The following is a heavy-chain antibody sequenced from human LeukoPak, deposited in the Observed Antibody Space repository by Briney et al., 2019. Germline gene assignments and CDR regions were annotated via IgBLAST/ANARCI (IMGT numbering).Heavy chain of an antibody. Sequence: GGSLRLSCAASGFMFRSFEMYWVRQAPGKGLEWVAYISSGASTMYYADSVKGRFTISIDDAKNSLFLQMNSLRAEDTAIYYCALLAVASDFDYWGQGTLVTVSS. D-gene: IGHD6-19*01. CDR2: ISSGASTM. CDR3: ALLAVASDFDY. J-gene: IGHJ4*02. CDR1: GFMFRSFE. V-gene: IGHV3-48*03.